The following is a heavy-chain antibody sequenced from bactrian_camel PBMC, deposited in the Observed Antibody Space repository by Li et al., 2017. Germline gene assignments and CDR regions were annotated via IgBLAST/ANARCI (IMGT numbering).Heavy chain of an antibody. V-gene: IGHV3S55*01. Sequence: QVHLVQSGGGSVQAGGSLRLSCVVSGDHRMVAWFRQAPGTTREGVAGLGDDGSTSYAKFAEGRFTISKNSKNTFYLQMNQLKPEDTAMYYCAVVGRGMTASQALYVMAPHEWAYWGQGTQVTVS. CDR2: LGDDGST. J-gene: IGHJ4*01. D-gene: IGHD3*01. CDR3: AVVGRGMTASQALYVMAPHEWAY. CDR1: GDHRMV.